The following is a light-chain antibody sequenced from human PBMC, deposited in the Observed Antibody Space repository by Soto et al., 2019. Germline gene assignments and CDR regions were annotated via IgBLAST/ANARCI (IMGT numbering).Light chain of an antibody. CDR3: QQYSNWPLT. J-gene: IGKJ4*01. CDR1: QSVSAN. Sequence: EEVMTQSPATLSVSPGERATLSCRASQSVSANLAWYQQKPGQAPRLLIYGASTRATGIPARFSGSGSGTEFTLTISSLQSEDFAVYYCQQYSNWPLTFGGGTKLEI. V-gene: IGKV3-15*01. CDR2: GAS.